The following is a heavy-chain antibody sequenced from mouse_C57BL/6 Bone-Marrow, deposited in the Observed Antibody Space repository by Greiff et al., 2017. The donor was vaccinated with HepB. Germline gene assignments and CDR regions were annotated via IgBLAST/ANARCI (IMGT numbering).Heavy chain of an antibody. D-gene: IGHD1-1*01. CDR2: IRNKANGYTT. Sequence: EVKVEESGGGLVQPGGSLSLSCAASGFTFTDYYMSWVRQPPGKALEWLGFIRNKANGYTTEYSASVKGRFTISRDNSQSILYLQMNALRAEDSASYYCARYYYVSWYFAVWGTGTTVTVSS. CDR3: ARYYYVSWYFAV. J-gene: IGHJ1*03. V-gene: IGHV7-3*01. CDR1: GFTFTDYY.